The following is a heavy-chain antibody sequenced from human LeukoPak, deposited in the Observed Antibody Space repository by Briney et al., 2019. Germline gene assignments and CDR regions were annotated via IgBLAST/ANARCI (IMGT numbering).Heavy chain of an antibody. CDR3: ARSGTYNWFDP. CDR1: GFTFSSYR. Sequence: GGSLRLSCAASGFTFSSYRMDWVRQAPGKGLEWVSSISSSSSYIYYADSVKGRFTMSRDNAKNSLYLQMNSLRAEDTGVYYCARSGTYNWFDPWGQGTLVTVSS. CDR2: ISSSSSYI. J-gene: IGHJ5*02. V-gene: IGHV3-21*01. D-gene: IGHD1-26*01.